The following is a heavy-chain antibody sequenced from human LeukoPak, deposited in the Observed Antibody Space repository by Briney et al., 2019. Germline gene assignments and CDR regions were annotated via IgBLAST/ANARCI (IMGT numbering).Heavy chain of an antibody. CDR2: ISTSSSYI. V-gene: IGHV3-21*01. CDR1: GFKFSSYN. Sequence: GGTLRLSCATSGFKFSSYNCNWVRQAPGKGLEWVCSISTSSSYIYYADSVKGLFTISRDNARNSVFLHMDSLRADDTAVYYCARVDWQDRNTFDYWGQGTPVTVSS. J-gene: IGHJ4*02. CDR3: ARVDWQDRNTFDY. D-gene: IGHD2/OR15-2a*01.